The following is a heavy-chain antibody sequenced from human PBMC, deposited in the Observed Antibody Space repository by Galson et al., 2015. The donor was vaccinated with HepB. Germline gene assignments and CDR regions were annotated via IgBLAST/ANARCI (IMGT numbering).Heavy chain of an antibody. CDR3: ARGSITIFGVAAPYYYYMDV. V-gene: IGHV1-18*01. J-gene: IGHJ6*03. Sequence: SVKVSCKASGYTFTSYGISWVRQAPGQGLEWMGWISAYNGNTNYAQKLQGRVTMTTDTSTSTAYMELRSLRSDDTAVYYCARGSITIFGVAAPYYYYMDVWGKGTTVTVSS. CDR1: GYTFTSYG. D-gene: IGHD3-3*01. CDR2: ISAYNGNT.